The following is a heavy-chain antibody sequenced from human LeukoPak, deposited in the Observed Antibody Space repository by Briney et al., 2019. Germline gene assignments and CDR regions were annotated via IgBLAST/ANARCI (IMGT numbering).Heavy chain of an antibody. CDR2: ISSSSSYI. CDR1: GFTFSSYS. J-gene: IGHJ4*02. D-gene: IGHD5-24*01. Sequence: GGSLRLSCAASGFTFSSYSMNWVRQAPGKGLEWVSSISSSSSYIYYADSVKGRFTISRDNAKNSLYLQMNSLRAEDTAVYYCARKGPQGGYNRGGYFDYWGQGTLVTVS. CDR3: ARKGPQGGYNRGGYFDY. V-gene: IGHV3-21*01.